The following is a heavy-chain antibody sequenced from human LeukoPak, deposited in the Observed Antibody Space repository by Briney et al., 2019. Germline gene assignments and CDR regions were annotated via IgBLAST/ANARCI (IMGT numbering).Heavy chain of an antibody. CDR2: INPNSGST. D-gene: IGHD3-10*01. V-gene: IGHV1-2*02. Sequence: GVSVKVSCKASGYTFTGYYMHWVRQAPGQGLEWMGWINPNSGSTNYAQKFQGRVTMTRDTSISTAYMELSRLRSDDTAVYYCARVVWFGELFHFDYWGQGTLVTVSS. J-gene: IGHJ4*02. CDR3: ARVVWFGELFHFDY. CDR1: GYTFTGYY.